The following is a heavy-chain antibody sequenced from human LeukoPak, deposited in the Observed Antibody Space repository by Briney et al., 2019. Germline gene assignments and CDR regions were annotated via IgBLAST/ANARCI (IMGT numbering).Heavy chain of an antibody. D-gene: IGHD5-12*01. J-gene: IGHJ4*02. Sequence: SETLSLTCTASGYSISSTYYWGWIRQPPGKGLEWIGSIYHSGSTYYNPSLKSRVTISIDTSKNQFSLKLSSVTAADTAVYYCARGGYSGYDTYYFDYWGQGTLVTVSS. CDR2: IYHSGST. V-gene: IGHV4-38-2*02. CDR3: ARGGYSGYDTYYFDY. CDR1: GYSISSTYY.